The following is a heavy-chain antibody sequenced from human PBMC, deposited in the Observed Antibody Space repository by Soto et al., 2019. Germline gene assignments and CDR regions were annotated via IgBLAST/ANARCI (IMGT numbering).Heavy chain of an antibody. V-gene: IGHV4-59*01. J-gene: IGHJ6*03. CDR1: GDSISSYY. CDR3: ARRVDYSNSETGYYYYYMDV. D-gene: IGHD4-4*01. Sequence: SETLSLTCTVSGDSISSYYWSWIRQPPGKGLEYIGYIYYSGYTNYNPSLKSRVTISVDTSKNQFSLKLSSVTAADTAVYYCARRVDYSNSETGYYYYYMDVWGRGTTVTVSS. CDR2: IYYSGYT.